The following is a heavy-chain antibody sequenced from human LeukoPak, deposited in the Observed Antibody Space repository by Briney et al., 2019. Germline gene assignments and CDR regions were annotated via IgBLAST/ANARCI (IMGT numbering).Heavy chain of an antibody. D-gene: IGHD2-2*01. J-gene: IGHJ4*02. CDR3: ARQEATYCSSTSCPYMRFDY. CDR2: IIPIFGTA. V-gene: IGHV1-69*01. CDR1: GGTFSSYA. Sequence: GSSVTVSCKASGGTFSSYAISWVRQAPGQGLEWMGGIIPIFGTANYAQKFQVRVTITADESTSTAYMELSSLRSEDTAVYYCARQEATYCSSTSCPYMRFDYWGQGTLLTPYS.